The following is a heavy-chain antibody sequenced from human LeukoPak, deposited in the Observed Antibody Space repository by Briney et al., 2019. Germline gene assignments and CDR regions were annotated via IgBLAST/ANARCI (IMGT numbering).Heavy chain of an antibody. V-gene: IGHV3-7*01. CDR3: ARDRYSTY. Sequence: GGSLRLSCAASGFTFSNYWMSWVRQAPGKGLEWVANIKQDGGEKYYVDSVKGRFTISRDNARNSVYLQMNSLRAEDTAVYYRARDRYSTYWGQGTLVTVSS. CDR2: IKQDGGEK. CDR1: GFTFSNYW. D-gene: IGHD5-12*01. J-gene: IGHJ4*02.